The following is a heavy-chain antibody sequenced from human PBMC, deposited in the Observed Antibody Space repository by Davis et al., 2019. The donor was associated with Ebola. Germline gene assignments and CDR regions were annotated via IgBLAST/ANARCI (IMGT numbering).Heavy chain of an antibody. CDR3: ARDKAAMALYYYYGMDV. CDR2: INPSGGST. J-gene: IGHJ6*02. D-gene: IGHD5-18*01. V-gene: IGHV1-46*01. Sequence: ASVKVSCKASGYTFTSYYMHWVRQAPGQGLEWMGIINPSGGSTSYAQKFQGRVTMTRDTSTSTVYMELSSLRSEDTAVYYCARDKAAMALYYYYGMDVWGQGTTVTVSS. CDR1: GYTFTSYY.